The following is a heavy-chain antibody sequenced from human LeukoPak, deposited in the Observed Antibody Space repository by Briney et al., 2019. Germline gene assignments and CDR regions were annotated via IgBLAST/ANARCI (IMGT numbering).Heavy chain of an antibody. CDR2: IYSDGAT. V-gene: IGHV3-53*01. J-gene: IGHJ5*02. D-gene: IGHD2-15*01. CDR3: AGAIPRMIT. Sequence: GGSLRLSCVASGLTVNSNYMSWVRQAPGKGLEWVSIIYSDGATYYSDCVKGRFTISRDISKNTVHLQMDSLRAGDTALYYCAGAIPRMITWGQGTLVVVS. CDR1: GLTVNSNY.